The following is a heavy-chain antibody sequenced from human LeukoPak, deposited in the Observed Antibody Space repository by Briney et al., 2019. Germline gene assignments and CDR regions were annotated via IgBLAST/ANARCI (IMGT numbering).Heavy chain of an antibody. V-gene: IGHV3-33*01. CDR2: IWYDGSNK. Sequence: GRSLRLSCAASGFTFSSYGMHWVRQAPGKGLEWVAVIWYDGSNKHYADSVKGRFTISRDNSKKTLYLQMNSLRAEDTAVYYCARDHRLYYYDSSGCGYWGQGTLVTVSS. J-gene: IGHJ4*02. D-gene: IGHD3-22*01. CDR3: ARDHRLYYYDSSGCGY. CDR1: GFTFSSYG.